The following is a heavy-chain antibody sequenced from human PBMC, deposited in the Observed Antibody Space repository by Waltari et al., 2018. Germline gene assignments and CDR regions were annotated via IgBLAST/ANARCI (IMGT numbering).Heavy chain of an antibody. Sequence: QVQLQESGPGLVKPSETLSLTCTVSGGSISSYYWSWIRQPPGGGLEWIGYIYYSGSTNYNPSLTSRVTISVDTSKNQFSLKLSSVTAADTAVYYCGSGSCSDTDCHERSGVDVWGQGTTVTVSS. J-gene: IGHJ6*02. D-gene: IGHD2-15*01. V-gene: IGHV4-59*01. CDR2: IYYSGST. CDR3: GSGSCSDTDCHERSGVDV. CDR1: GGSISSYY.